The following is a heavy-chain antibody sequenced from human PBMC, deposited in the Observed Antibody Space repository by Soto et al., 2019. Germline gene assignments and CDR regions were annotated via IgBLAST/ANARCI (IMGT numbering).Heavy chain of an antibody. V-gene: IGHV4-30-4*01. J-gene: IGHJ6*02. Sequence: KTSETLSLTCTVSGDSISSADYYWSWIRQNPGKGLEWIGHIFYSGTTYYNPSLKSRLTISVDTSKNHFSLRLTSVTAADTAVYYCARDLWVEPELYYYGMDVWGQGTTVTVSS. CDR1: GDSISSADYY. D-gene: IGHD1-1*01. CDR3: ARDLWVEPELYYYGMDV. CDR2: IFYSGTT.